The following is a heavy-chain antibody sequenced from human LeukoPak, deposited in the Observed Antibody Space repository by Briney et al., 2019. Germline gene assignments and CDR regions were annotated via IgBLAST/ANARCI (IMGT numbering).Heavy chain of an antibody. CDR3: ARGGLTGPVLYYGMDV. CDR2: ISAYNGNT. Sequence: APVKVSCKASGYTFTSYGISWVRQAPGQGLEWMGWISAYNGNTNYAQKLQGRVTMTTDTSTSTAYMELRSLRSDDTAVYYCARGGLTGPVLYYGMDVWGQGTTVTVSS. J-gene: IGHJ6*02. CDR1: GYTFTSYG. V-gene: IGHV1-18*01. D-gene: IGHD3-9*01.